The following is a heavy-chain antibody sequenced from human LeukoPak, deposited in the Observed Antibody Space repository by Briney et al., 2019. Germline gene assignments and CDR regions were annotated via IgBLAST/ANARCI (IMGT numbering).Heavy chain of an antibody. CDR3: ARAVLRRHYYGSGCYFDY. Sequence: PSETLSLTCTVSGGSISRYYWSWIRQPPGKGLEWIGYNYYSGSTNYNPSLKSRVTISVDTSKNQFSLKLSSVTAADTAVYYCARAVLRRHYYGSGCYFDYWGQGTLVTVSS. J-gene: IGHJ4*02. V-gene: IGHV4-59*01. CDR2: NYYSGST. CDR1: GGSISRYY. D-gene: IGHD3-10*01.